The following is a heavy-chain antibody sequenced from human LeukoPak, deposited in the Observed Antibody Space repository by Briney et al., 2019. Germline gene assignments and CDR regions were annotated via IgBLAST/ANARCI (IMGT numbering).Heavy chain of an antibody. V-gene: IGHV3-48*03. Sequence: GGSLRLSCAASGFTFSSYEMNWVRQAPGKGLEWVSYISSSGSTIYYADSVKGRFTISRDNAKNSLYLQMNSLRAEDTAVYYCAKDTVVVPAADQNYWGQGTLVTVSS. J-gene: IGHJ4*02. CDR1: GFTFSSYE. D-gene: IGHD2-2*01. CDR3: AKDTVVVPAADQNY. CDR2: ISSSGSTI.